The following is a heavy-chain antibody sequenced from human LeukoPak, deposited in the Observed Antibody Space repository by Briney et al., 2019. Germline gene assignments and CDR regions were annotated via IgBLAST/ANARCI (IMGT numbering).Heavy chain of an antibody. J-gene: IGHJ5*02. D-gene: IGHD1-1*01. CDR1: GGSISSSSYY. CDR3: ARDGIGTFDP. Sequence: PSETLSLTCTVSGGSISSSSYYWDWIRQPPGKGLEWIGSIYYSGSTYYNPSLKSRVTISVDTSKNQFSLKLSSVTAADTAVYYCARDGIGTFDPWGQGTLVTVSS. CDR2: IYYSGST. V-gene: IGHV4-39*07.